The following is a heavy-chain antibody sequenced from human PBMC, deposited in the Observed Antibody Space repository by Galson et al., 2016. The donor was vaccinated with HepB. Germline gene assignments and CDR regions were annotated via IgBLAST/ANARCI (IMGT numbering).Heavy chain of an antibody. Sequence: SLRLSCAASGFTFSSYGMYWVRQAPGKGLEWVAVISYDGNKKYYAASVNGRFTIARDHSENTLYLQMHSLRAEDTAVYYCARDEDDPSYTIDFWGQGTTVTVSS. D-gene: IGHD3-10*01. J-gene: IGHJ6*02. CDR1: GFTFSSYG. V-gene: IGHV3-30*03. CDR2: ISYDGNKK. CDR3: ARDEDDPSYTIDF.